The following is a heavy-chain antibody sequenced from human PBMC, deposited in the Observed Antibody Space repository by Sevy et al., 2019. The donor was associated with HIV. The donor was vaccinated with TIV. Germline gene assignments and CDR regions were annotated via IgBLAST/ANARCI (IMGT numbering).Heavy chain of an antibody. CDR1: GFTFSSYG. CDR2: ISDIGNT. V-gene: IGHV3-23*01. D-gene: IGHD6-6*01. J-gene: IGHJ6*02. CDR3: AKCLAALPGYYYGVDV. Sequence: GSLRLSCAASGFTFSSYGMSWVRQAPGKGLEGVSVISDIGNTYYADSVKGRFNMSKDNSKNTPYLQMNSLRAEDTAVYYCAKCLAALPGYYYGVDVWGQGTTVTVSS.